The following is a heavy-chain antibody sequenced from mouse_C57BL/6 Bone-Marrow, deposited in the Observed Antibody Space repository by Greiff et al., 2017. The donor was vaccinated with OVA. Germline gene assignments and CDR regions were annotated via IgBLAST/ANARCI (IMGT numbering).Heavy chain of an antibody. CDR1: GYTFTSYW. Sequence: QVQLQQPGAELVRPGSSVKLSCKASGYTFTSYWMHWVKQRPIQGLEWIGNIDPSDSETHYTQKFKDKATLTVDKSSSTAYMQLSSLTSEDSAVYYCARGGSPDFYAMDYWGQGTSVTVSS. CDR3: ARGGSPDFYAMDY. V-gene: IGHV1-52*01. J-gene: IGHJ4*01. CDR2: IDPSDSET.